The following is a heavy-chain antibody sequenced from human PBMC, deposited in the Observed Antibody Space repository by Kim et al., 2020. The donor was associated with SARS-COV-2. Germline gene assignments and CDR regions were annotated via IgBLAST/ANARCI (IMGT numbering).Heavy chain of an antibody. D-gene: IGHD6-13*01. V-gene: IGHV3-30*04. J-gene: IGHJ4*02. CDR1: GFTFSSYA. CDR2: ISYDGSNK. Sequence: GGSLRLSCAASGFTFSSYAMHWVRQAPGKGLEWVAVISYDGSNKYYADSVKGRFTISRDNSKNTLYLQMNSLRAEDTAVYYCAREILSAAEDYWGQGTLVTVSS. CDR3: AREILSAAEDY.